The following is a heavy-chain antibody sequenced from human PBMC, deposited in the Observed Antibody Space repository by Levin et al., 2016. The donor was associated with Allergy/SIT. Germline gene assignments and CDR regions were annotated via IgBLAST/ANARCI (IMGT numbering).Heavy chain of an antibody. CDR1: GGSISSYY. Sequence: SETLSLTCTVSGGSISSYYWSWIRQPPGKGLEWIGDIYDSGSTNYSPSLKSRVTISIDTSNNHFSLELSSVTAADTAVYYCARDRRILTEYNRVYYFDYWGQGTLVTVSS. V-gene: IGHV4-59*01. CDR2: IYDSGST. J-gene: IGHJ4*02. CDR3: ARDRRILTEYNRVYYFDY. D-gene: IGHD3-9*01.